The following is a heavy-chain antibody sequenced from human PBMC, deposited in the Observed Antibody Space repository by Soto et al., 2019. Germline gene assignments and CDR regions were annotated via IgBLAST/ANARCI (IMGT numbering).Heavy chain of an antibody. CDR1: GFTFSSYW. J-gene: IGHJ6*03. CDR3: ASPRTKYSSSSYYYYYMDV. D-gene: IGHD6-6*01. Sequence: GGSLRLSCAASGFTFSSYWMIWVRQAPGKGLEWVANIKQDGSEKYYVDSVKGRFTISRDNAKNSLYLQMNSLRAEDTAVYYCASPRTKYSSSSYYYYYMDVWGKGTTVTVSS. CDR2: IKQDGSEK. V-gene: IGHV3-7*01.